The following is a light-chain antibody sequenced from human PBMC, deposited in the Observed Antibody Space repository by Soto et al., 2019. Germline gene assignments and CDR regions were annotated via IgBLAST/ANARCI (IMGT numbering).Light chain of an antibody. CDR2: AAS. CDR3: QQLLSYPIT. Sequence: DIQMTQSPSYLSASVGDRVTIAFRASQSISSYLNWYQQKPGKAPKLLIYAASSLQSGVPSRFSGSGSGTDFTLTISSLQPEDFATYYCQQLLSYPITFGQGTRLEIK. V-gene: IGKV1-39*01. CDR1: QSISSY. J-gene: IGKJ5*01.